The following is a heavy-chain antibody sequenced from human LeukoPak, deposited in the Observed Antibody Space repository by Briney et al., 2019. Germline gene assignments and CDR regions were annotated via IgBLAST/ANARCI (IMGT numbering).Heavy chain of an antibody. CDR3: ATQGLTILGADI. CDR1: GFTFSVYA. CDR2: ISYDGSNK. J-gene: IGHJ3*02. V-gene: IGHV3-30*03. D-gene: IGHD3-3*01. Sequence: GGSLRLSCAASGFTFSVYAMSWVRQAPGKGLEWVAVISYDGSNKYYADSVKGRFTISRDNSKNTLYLQMNSLRAEDTAVYYCATQGLTILGADIWGQGTMVTVSS.